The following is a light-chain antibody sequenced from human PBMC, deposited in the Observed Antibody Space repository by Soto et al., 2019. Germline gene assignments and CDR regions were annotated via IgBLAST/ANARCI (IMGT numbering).Light chain of an antibody. CDR1: QSVKNNY. J-gene: IGKJ5*01. Sequence: EIVLTQSPGTLSLSPGDRATLSCRASQSVKNNYLVWYQQKVGQAPRLLMSGASSRATGIPDRFSGSGSGTDFTLTISRLEPEDFAVYYSQQYGSSPTFGQGTRPEIK. CDR2: GAS. V-gene: IGKV3-20*01. CDR3: QQYGSSPT.